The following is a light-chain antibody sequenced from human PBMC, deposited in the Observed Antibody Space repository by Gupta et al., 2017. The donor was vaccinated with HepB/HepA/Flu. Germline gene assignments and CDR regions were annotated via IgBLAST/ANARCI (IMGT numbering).Light chain of an antibody. CDR3: QAWDSSIVV. J-gene: IGLJ2*01. CDR1: ELGDKF. Sequence: SSELTQPPSVSVSPGQTVSITCSGDELGDKFVSWYQQKPGQYPVLVIYKDNKRPSGIPERFSGSNSGTTATLTISVTQARDDYDYFWQAWDSSIVVFGGGTRLTVL. CDR2: KDN. V-gene: IGLV3-1*01.